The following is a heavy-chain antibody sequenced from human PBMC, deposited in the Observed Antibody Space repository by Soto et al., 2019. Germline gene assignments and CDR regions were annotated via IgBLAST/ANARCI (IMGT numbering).Heavy chain of an antibody. D-gene: IGHD2-21*02. CDR1: GFTFSSYG. Sequence: QVQLVESGGGVVQPGRSLRLSCAASGFTFSSYGMHWVRQAPGKGLEWVAVISYDGSNKYYADSVKGRFTISRDNSKNTLYLQMNSLRAEDTAVYYCAKDHGAYCGGDCHLYGMDVWGQGTTVTVSS. J-gene: IGHJ6*02. CDR2: ISYDGSNK. CDR3: AKDHGAYCGGDCHLYGMDV. V-gene: IGHV3-30*18.